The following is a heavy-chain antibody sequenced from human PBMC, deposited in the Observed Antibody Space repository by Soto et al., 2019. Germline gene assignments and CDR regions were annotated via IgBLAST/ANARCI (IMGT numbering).Heavy chain of an antibody. J-gene: IGHJ6*02. Sequence: GGSLRLSCTASGFNFSRYWTHWVRQDPGRGLVWVSHINSDGSRTSYADSVKGRFTISRDNAKNTLYLQMNSLRAEDTAVYYCARDLSSCSSARCYSYYYGMDVWGQGTSVTV. V-gene: IGHV3-74*01. D-gene: IGHD2-2*01. CDR1: GFNFSRYW. CDR2: INSDGSRT. CDR3: ARDLSSCSSARCYSYYYGMDV.